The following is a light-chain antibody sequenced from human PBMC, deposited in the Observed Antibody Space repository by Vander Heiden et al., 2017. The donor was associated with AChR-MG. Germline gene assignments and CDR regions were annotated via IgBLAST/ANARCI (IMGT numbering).Light chain of an antibody. Sequence: AIRITQSPSSLSASTGDRVTLTCRASQGISSYLAWYQQKPGKAPKLLIYAASTLQSGVPSRFSGSGSGTDFTLTISCLQSEDFATYYCQQYYSYPLAFGQGTRLEIK. CDR2: AAS. CDR1: QGISSY. V-gene: IGKV1-8*01. CDR3: QQYYSYPLA. J-gene: IGKJ5*01.